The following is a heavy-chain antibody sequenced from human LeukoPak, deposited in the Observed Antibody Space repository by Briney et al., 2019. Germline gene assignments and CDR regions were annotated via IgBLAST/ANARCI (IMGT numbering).Heavy chain of an antibody. CDR1: GGSISSYY. V-gene: IGHV4-59*01. D-gene: IGHD1-26*01. CDR2: IYYSGST. Sequence: SETLSLTCTVSGGSISSYYWSWIRQPPGKGLEWIGYIYYSGSTNYNPSLKSRVTISVDTPKSQFSLKLSSVTAADTAVYYCARDLLGAFDYWGQGTLVTVSS. CDR3: ARDLLGAFDY. J-gene: IGHJ4*02.